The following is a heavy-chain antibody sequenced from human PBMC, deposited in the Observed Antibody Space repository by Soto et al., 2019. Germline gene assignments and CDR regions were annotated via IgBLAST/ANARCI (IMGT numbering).Heavy chain of an antibody. J-gene: IGHJ3*02. CDR1: GFTFSTYW. Sequence: PWWSLRLPCAVSGFTFSTYWMSWFRQPPGKGRGWGAKIKQHGNGKCYVESLKGRFTIPRGNAKNSQHLHMNNLRADETCQSYCARDTRILCISTLCDEVDGCDIWRQGTMVTV. D-gene: IGHD2-2*01. CDR2: IKQHGNGK. V-gene: IGHV3-7*05. CDR3: ARDTRILCISTLCDEVDGCDI.